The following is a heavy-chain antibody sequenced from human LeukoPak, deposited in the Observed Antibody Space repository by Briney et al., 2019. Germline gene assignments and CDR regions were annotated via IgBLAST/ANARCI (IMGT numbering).Heavy chain of an antibody. CDR1: GFTFSSYG. V-gene: IGHV3-30*02. CDR2: IRYDGSNK. J-gene: IGHJ3*02. Sequence: GRSLRLSCAASGFTFSSYGMHWVRQAPGKGLEWVAFIRYDGSNKYYADSVKGRFTISRDNSKNTLYLQMNSLRAEDTAVYYCPTAAFDIWGQGTMVTVSS. CDR3: PTAAFDI.